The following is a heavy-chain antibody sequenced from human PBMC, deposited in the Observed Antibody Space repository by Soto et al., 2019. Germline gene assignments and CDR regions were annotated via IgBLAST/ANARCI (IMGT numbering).Heavy chain of an antibody. CDR1: GFTFSGSA. CDR3: TRPGYCSGGSCYSDWVDP. J-gene: IGHJ5*02. V-gene: IGHV3-73*01. D-gene: IGHD2-15*01. CDR2: IRSKANSYAT. Sequence: GSLRLSCAASGFTFSGSAMHWVRQASGKGLEWVGRIRSKANSYATAYAASVKGRFTISRDDSKNTAYLQMNSLKTEDTAVYYCTRPGYCSGGSCYSDWVDPWGQGTLVTVSS.